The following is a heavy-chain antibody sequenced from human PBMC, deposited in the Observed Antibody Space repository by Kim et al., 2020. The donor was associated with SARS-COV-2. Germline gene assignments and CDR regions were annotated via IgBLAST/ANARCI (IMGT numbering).Heavy chain of an antibody. CDR1: GFTVSSNY. V-gene: IGHV3-53*01. J-gene: IGHJ4*02. D-gene: IGHD6-19*01. CDR2: IYSGGST. Sequence: GGSLRLSCAASGFTVSSNYMSWVRQAPGKGLEWVSVIYSGGSTYYADSVKGRFTITRHNYKNTPYLQMNSLRAEDTAVYYCARDGSGWEGAHFDYWGQGTLVAVSS. CDR3: ARDGSGWEGAHFDY.